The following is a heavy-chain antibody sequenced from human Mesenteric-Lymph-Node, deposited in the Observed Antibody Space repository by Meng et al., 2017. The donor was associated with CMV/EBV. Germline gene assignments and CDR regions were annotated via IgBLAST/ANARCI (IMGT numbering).Heavy chain of an antibody. CDR1: GFTFSSYE. CDR3: ARDIGNSGYFNWFDP. CDR2: ISSSGSTI. V-gene: IGHV3-48*03. D-gene: IGHD3-22*01. J-gene: IGHJ5*02. Sequence: GGSLRLSCAASGFTFSSYEMNWVRQAPGKGLEWVSYISSSGSTIYYADSVKGRFTISRDNAKNSLYLQMNSLRAEDTAVYYCARDIGNSGYFNWFDPWGQGTLVTVSS.